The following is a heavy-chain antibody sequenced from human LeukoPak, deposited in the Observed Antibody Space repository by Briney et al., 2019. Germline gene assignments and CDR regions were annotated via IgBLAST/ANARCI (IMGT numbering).Heavy chain of an antibody. V-gene: IGHV4-39*01. Sequence: SETLSLTCTVSGGSISSGSYYWGWLRQPPGKGREGIASMYYSGTTLYSPSLKSRVTISVDTSKNQLSLKLGSVTAADTAVYYCARHPPRDGSAFDYWGQGTLVTVSS. CDR3: ARHPPRDGSAFDY. J-gene: IGHJ4*02. CDR1: GGSISSGSYY. CDR2: MYYSGTT.